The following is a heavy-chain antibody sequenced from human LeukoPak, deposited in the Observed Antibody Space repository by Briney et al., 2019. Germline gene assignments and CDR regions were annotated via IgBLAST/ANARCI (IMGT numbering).Heavy chain of an antibody. Sequence: PGGSLRLSCAASGFTVSGTHMSWVRQAPGKGLEWVSAIYTGGTTYYSDSVEGRFTISRDNSKNTLYLLMNSLRAEDTAAYYCARDQATSGGGLDSWGQGTLVTVSS. CDR1: GFTVSGTH. V-gene: IGHV3-53*01. D-gene: IGHD3-16*01. CDR3: ARDQATSGGGLDS. J-gene: IGHJ4*02. CDR2: IYTGGTT.